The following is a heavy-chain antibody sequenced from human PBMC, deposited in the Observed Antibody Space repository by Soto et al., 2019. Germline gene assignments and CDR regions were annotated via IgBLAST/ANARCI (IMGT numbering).Heavy chain of an antibody. V-gene: IGHV3-23*01. CDR2: ISGSGGST. D-gene: IGHD2-2*01. J-gene: IGHJ6*02. CDR1: GFTFSSYA. Sequence: SLRLSWTASGFTFSSYAMSWVRPAPGKGLEWVSAISGSGGSTYYADSVKGRFTISRDDSRTTLYLQMNSLKAEDTAVYYCTPGGVPAAAKGYYYYAMDVWGQGTTVTVS. CDR3: TPGGVPAAAKGYYYYAMDV.